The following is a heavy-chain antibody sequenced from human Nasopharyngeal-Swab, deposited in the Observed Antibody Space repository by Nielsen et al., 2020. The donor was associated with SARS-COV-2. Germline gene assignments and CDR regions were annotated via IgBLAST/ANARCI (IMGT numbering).Heavy chain of an antibody. D-gene: IGHD6-6*01. Sequence: GESLKISCKGSGYSFPWHWIGWVRQRPGKDLEWMAIIYPGDSDTRYSPSFQGQVTISVDKSISTAYLQWSSLKASDTAMYYCARHIPPRYSSSFFGWFDPWGQGTLVTVSS. CDR2: IYPGDSDT. J-gene: IGHJ5*02. CDR1: GYSFPWHW. CDR3: ARHIPPRYSSSFFGWFDP. V-gene: IGHV5-51*01.